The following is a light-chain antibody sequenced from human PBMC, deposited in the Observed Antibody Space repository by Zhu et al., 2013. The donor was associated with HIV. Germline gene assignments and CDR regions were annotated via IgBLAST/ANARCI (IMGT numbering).Light chain of an antibody. CDR1: HRVSSAY. V-gene: IGKV3D-15*02. Sequence: IVMTQSPATLSVSPGDRATLSCRASHRVSSAYLAWYQQIPGQAPRLLISGTSNRATGIPARFSGSGSGTDFILTISSLQSEDFAVYYCQQYGTLPKTFGQGTKVEIK. CDR3: QQYGTLPKT. CDR2: GTS. J-gene: IGKJ1*01.